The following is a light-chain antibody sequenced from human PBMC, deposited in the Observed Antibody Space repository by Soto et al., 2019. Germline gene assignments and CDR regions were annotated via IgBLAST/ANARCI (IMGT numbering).Light chain of an antibody. CDR3: QQRSSWPLT. CDR2: GVS. V-gene: IGKV3-15*01. Sequence: EIVMTQSPATLSVSPGETATLSCRASQSVAGNLAWYQQKPGQPPRLLIYGVSTRATGVPARFSGSGSETDFTLTISSLEPEDVAVYFCQQRSSWPLTFGGGTKVDIK. J-gene: IGKJ4*02. CDR1: QSVAGN.